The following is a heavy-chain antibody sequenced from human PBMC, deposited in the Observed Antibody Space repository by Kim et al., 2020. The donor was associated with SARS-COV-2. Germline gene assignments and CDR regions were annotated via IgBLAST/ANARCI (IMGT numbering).Heavy chain of an antibody. CDR2: VNEDGRGT. CDR1: GFTFVSYW. J-gene: IGHJ4*02. Sequence: GGSLRLSCVASGFTFVSYWMPWVRQAPGKGLEWVANVNEDGRGTYYMDSVKGRFTISRDNAKNAVYLQMNSLRAEDTAVYYCARAVGNYHVWGQGTLVTIPS. CDR3: ARAVGNYHV. V-gene: IGHV3-7*04. D-gene: IGHD1-7*01.